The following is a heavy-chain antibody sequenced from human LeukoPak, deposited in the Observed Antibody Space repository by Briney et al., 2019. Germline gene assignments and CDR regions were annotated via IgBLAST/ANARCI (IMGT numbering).Heavy chain of an antibody. J-gene: IGHJ4*02. CDR1: GYSISSGYY. CDR3: ARDVGADGYFDY. CDR2: IYHSGST. Sequence: SETLSLTCTVSGYSISSGYYWGWIRQPPGKGLEWIGSIYHSGSTYYNPSLKSRVTISVDTSKNQFSLKLSSVTAADTAVYYCARDVGADGYFDYWGQGTLVTVSS. D-gene: IGHD6-25*01. V-gene: IGHV4-38-2*02.